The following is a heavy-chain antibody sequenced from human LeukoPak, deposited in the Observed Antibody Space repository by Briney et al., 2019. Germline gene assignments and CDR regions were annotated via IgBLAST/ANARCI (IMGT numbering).Heavy chain of an antibody. CDR2: INPNSGGT. Sequence: ASVKVSCKASGYTFTGYFIHWVRQAPGQGLEWMGWINPNSGGTNYAQKFQGRVTMTRDTSISTAYMELSRLRSDDTAVYYCARGERRLSTFDYWGQGTLVTVSS. CDR3: ARGERRLSTFDY. J-gene: IGHJ4*02. V-gene: IGHV1-2*02. D-gene: IGHD3-16*02. CDR1: GYTFTGYF.